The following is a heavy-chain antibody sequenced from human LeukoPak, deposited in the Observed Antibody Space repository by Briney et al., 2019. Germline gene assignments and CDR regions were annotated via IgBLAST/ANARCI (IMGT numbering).Heavy chain of an antibody. V-gene: IGHV1-8*01. CDR2: MNPNSGNT. CDR3: ARRAVEQQLVWLGYYYYGMDV. J-gene: IGHJ6*02. D-gene: IGHD6-13*01. CDR1: GYTFTSYD. Sequence: ASVTVSCKASGYTFTSYDINWVRQATGQGLEWMGWMNPNSGNTGYAQKFQGRVTITADKSTSTAYMELSSLRSEDTAVYYCARRAVEQQLVWLGYYYYGMDVWGQGTTVTVSS.